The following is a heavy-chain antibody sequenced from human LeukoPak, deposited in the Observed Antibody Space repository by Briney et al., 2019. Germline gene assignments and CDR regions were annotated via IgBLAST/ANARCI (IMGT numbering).Heavy chain of an antibody. CDR3: ARQPAAFFDY. CDR1: GYSISSGYY. CDR2: IYHSGST. J-gene: IGHJ4*02. V-gene: IGHV4-38-2*01. D-gene: IGHD2-2*01. Sequence: PSETLSLTCAVSGYSISSGYYWGWIRQPPGKGLEWIGSIYHSGSTYYNPSLKSRVTISVDTSKNQFSLKLSSVTAADTAVYYCARQPAAFFDYWGQGTLVTVSS.